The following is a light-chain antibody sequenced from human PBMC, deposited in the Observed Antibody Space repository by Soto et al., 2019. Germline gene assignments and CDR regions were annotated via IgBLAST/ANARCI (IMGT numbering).Light chain of an antibody. CDR1: QTVSKF. CDR3: QQTYSLPRT. CDR2: SAS. J-gene: IGKJ1*01. V-gene: IGKV1-39*01. Sequence: DVQMTQSPSSLSAYVGDSVTIACRASQTVSKFVNWYQQKPGKVPDLLIYSASTLYSGVPSRFSGSGSGTEFTLTISNLQPEDFATYYCQQTYSLPRTLAQGTKVDIK.